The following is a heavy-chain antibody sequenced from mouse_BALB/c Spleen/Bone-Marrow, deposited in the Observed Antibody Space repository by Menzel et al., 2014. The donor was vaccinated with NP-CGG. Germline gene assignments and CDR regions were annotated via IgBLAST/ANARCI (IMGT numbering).Heavy chain of an antibody. D-gene: IGHD4-1*02. CDR2: INPGSGGT. Sequence: VQLQQSGAELVRPGTSVKVSCKASGYAFTNYLIEWVKQRPGQGLEWIGVINPGSGGTNYCEKFKGKATLTADKSSSTASMQLRGLSSHDSAVYFCARSTGALFDYWGQGTPLTVS. J-gene: IGHJ2*01. V-gene: IGHV1-54*01. CDR1: GYAFTNYL. CDR3: ARSTGALFDY.